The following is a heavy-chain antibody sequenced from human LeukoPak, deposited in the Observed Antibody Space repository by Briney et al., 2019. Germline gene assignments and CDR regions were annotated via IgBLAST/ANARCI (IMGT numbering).Heavy chain of an antibody. Sequence: GGSLRLSCAASGFTFSSYAMSWVRQAPGKGLEWVSAISGSGGSTYYADSVKGRFTISRDNSKNTLYLQMNSLRAEDTAVYYCAKGISRCSGGSCLQYYFDYWGQGTLVTVSS. CDR3: AKGISRCSGGSCLQYYFDY. CDR2: ISGSGGST. CDR1: GFTFSSYA. D-gene: IGHD2-15*01. V-gene: IGHV3-23*01. J-gene: IGHJ4*02.